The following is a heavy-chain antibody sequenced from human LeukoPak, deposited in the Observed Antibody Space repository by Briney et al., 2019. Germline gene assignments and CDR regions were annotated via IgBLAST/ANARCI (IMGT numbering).Heavy chain of an antibody. D-gene: IGHD2-15*01. Sequence: GGSLRLSCAASGFTFNTYAMSWVRQAPGKELEWVSAISDSGGSAYYADSVKGRFTISRDNAKSSMWLQMNSLRDEDTAVYYCARDQTPFYWGQGSLVTVSS. CDR3: ARDQTPFY. CDR1: GFTFNTYA. V-gene: IGHV3-23*01. J-gene: IGHJ4*02. CDR2: ISDSGGSA.